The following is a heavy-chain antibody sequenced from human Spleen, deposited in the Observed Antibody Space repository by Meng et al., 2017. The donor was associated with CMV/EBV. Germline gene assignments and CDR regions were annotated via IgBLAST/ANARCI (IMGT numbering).Heavy chain of an antibody. Sequence: LSLTCAASGFTFSSYGMHWVRQAPGKGLEWVAFIRYDGSNKYYADSVKGRFTISRDNSKNTLYLQMNSLRAEDTAVYYCAKDRADYSNYVGFDYWGQGTLVTVSS. J-gene: IGHJ4*02. D-gene: IGHD4-11*01. V-gene: IGHV3-30*02. CDR1: GFTFSSYG. CDR3: AKDRADYSNYVGFDY. CDR2: IRYDGSNK.